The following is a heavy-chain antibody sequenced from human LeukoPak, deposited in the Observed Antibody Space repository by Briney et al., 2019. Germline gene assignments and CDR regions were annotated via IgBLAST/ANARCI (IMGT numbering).Heavy chain of an antibody. CDR1: GFTFSSYA. D-gene: IGHD6-19*01. CDR3: ARDASGVYSSGWYYFDY. CDR2: ISGSGGST. Sequence: GGSLRLSCAASGFTFSSYAMSWVRQAPGKGLEWVSAISGSGGSTYYADSVKGRFTISRDNAKNSLYLQMNSLRAEDTAVYYCARDASGVYSSGWYYFDYWGQGTLVTVSS. J-gene: IGHJ4*02. V-gene: IGHV3-23*01.